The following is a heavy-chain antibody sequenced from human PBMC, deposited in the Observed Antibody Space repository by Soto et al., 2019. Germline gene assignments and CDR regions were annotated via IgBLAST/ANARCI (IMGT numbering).Heavy chain of an antibody. Sequence: AGGSLRLSCAASGFTFSGSAMHWVRQASGKGLEWVGRIRSKANSYATAYAASVKGRFAISRDDSKNTAYLQMNSLKTEDTAVYYSTSGILLIEHWGPGTLVTVSS. CDR3: TSGILLIEH. CDR1: GFTFSGSA. V-gene: IGHV3-73*01. J-gene: IGHJ4*02. D-gene: IGHD2-15*01. CDR2: IRSKANSYAT.